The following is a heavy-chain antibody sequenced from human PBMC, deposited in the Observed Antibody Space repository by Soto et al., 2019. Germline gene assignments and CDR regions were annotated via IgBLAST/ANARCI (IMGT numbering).Heavy chain of an antibody. D-gene: IGHD3-10*01. CDR3: ARAWSGLHGSGRENWFDP. CDR2: ISAYSGNT. CDR1: GYTFTSYG. V-gene: IGHV1-18*01. J-gene: IGHJ5*02. Sequence: QVQLVQSGAEVKKPGASVKVSCKASGYTFTSYGISWVRQAPGKGLEWMGWISAYSGNTNYAQKLQGRVTMTTDTATSTAYMVSRSLRSDDTGVYSCARAWSGLHGSGRENWFDPCGQGTLVTFAA.